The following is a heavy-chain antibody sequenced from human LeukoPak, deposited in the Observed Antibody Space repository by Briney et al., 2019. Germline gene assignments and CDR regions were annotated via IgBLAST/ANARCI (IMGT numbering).Heavy chain of an antibody. D-gene: IGHD3-3*01. J-gene: IGHJ5*02. Sequence: SETLSLTCSVYGGSFSDCYWSWIRQPAGKRLECIGEISHSGSTKFNPSLKSRVTISVDTSRNQFSLNLTSVTAADTAVYYCARAGLSIFGMITPNWFDPWGQGTLVSVSS. CDR2: ISHSGST. CDR1: GGSFSDCY. CDR3: ARAGLSIFGMITPNWFDP. V-gene: IGHV4-34*01.